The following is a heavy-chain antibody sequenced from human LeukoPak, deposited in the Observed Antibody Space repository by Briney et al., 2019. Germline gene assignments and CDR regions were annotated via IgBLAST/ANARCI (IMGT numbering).Heavy chain of an antibody. CDR2: IIPILGIA. CDR1: GGTFSTYT. CDR3: ARTVPAATPFDY. V-gene: IGHV1-69*02. Sequence: VASVKVSCKASGGTFSTYTISWVRQAPGQGLEWMGRIIPILGIANYAQKFQGRVTITADESTSTAYMELRSLRSEDTAVYYCARTVPAATPFDYWGQGTLVTVSS. J-gene: IGHJ4*02. D-gene: IGHD2-2*01.